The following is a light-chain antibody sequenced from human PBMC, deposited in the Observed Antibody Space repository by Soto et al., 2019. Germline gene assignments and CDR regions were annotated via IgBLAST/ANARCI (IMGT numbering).Light chain of an antibody. V-gene: IGLV2-14*01. CDR3: SSYTTSSPWV. Sequence: QSVLTQPASVSGSPGQSITISCTGTSSDVGGHNYVSWFQKHPGKAPKLMIYEVSDRPSGVSNRFSGSKSGNTASLTISGLQAEDEADYYCSSYTTSSPWVLGGGTKLTVL. CDR1: SSDVGGHNY. J-gene: IGLJ3*02. CDR2: EVS.